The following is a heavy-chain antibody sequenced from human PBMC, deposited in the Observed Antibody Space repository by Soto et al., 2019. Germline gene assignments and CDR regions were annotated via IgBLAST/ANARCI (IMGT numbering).Heavy chain of an antibody. Sequence: EVQLLESGGGLVQPGGSLRLSCAASGFTFSSYAMSWVRQGPGKGLEWVSGISGSGESTYYADSVKGRFTISRDNSKNTLYLQMNGLRAEDTAVYYCAKDYSSGSYYFDYWGQGTLVTVSS. CDR2: ISGSGEST. CDR3: AKDYSSGSYYFDY. V-gene: IGHV3-23*01. J-gene: IGHJ4*02. D-gene: IGHD6-19*01. CDR1: GFTFSSYA.